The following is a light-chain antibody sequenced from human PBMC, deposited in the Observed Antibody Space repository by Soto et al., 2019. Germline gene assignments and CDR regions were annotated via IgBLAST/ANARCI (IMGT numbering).Light chain of an antibody. V-gene: IGKV3-15*01. Sequence: EIVMTQSPATLSVSPGERATLSCRASQSVSSNLAWYQQKPGQAPRLLIYGASTRANGIPDRFSGSGFGTEFTLTISSLQSEDLAVYYCQQYNNWPSLTVGGGTKVEIK. J-gene: IGKJ4*01. CDR1: QSVSSN. CDR2: GAS. CDR3: QQYNNWPSLT.